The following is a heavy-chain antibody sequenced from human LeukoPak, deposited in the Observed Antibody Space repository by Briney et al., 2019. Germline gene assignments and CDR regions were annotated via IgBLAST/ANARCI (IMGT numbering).Heavy chain of an antibody. CDR2: ISSSSSYI. Sequence: PGGSLRLSCAASGFTFSSYSMNWVRQAPGKGLEWVSAISSSSSYIYYADPVKGRFTISRDNAKNSLYLQMNSLRAEDTAVYYCARGGYCSSTSCYLDAMDVWGQGTTVTVSS. V-gene: IGHV3-21*01. CDR1: GFTFSSYS. J-gene: IGHJ6*02. CDR3: ARGGYCSSTSCYLDAMDV. D-gene: IGHD2-2*01.